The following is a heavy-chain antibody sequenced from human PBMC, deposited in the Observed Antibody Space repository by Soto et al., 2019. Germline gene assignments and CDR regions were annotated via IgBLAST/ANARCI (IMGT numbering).Heavy chain of an antibody. CDR2: ISYSGETK. V-gene: IGHV3-48*02. CDR3: VRGVVVVVGSTAENFDR. D-gene: IGHD2-15*01. Sequence: EVWLVESGGGLVQPGGSLRLSCVTSGFTFTKYSMNWVRPAPGKRQEWVSYISYSGETKYYAESLNGQYAISRDDDKNSVYLQMNSLRDEDTAFYYCVRGVVVVVGSTAENFDRWGQGTLVNGSS. CDR1: GFTFTKYS. J-gene: IGHJ4*02.